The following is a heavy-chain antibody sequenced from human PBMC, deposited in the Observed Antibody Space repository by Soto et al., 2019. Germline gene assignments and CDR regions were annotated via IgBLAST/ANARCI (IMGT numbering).Heavy chain of an antibody. CDR1: GFTFSSYW. CDR2: INSDGSST. D-gene: IGHD1-1*01. CDR3: ARDLGTTGTIDY. V-gene: IGHV3-74*01. Sequence: GGSMKLSCAASGFTFSSYWMHGSRQAPGKGLVWFSRINSDGSSTSYADSVKGRFTISRDNAKNTLYLQMNSLRAEDTAVYYCARDLGTTGTIDYWGQGTLVTVSS. J-gene: IGHJ4*02.